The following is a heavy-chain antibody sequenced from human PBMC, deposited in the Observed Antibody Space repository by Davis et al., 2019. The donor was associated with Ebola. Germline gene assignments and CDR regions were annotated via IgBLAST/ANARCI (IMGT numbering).Heavy chain of an antibody. V-gene: IGHV7-4-1*02. CDR2: INTNTGNP. J-gene: IGHJ3*02. D-gene: IGHD2-2*01. CDR3: ARSSMTQDAFDI. Sequence: ASVKVSCKASGYTFTSYGITWVRQAPGQGLEWMGWINTNTGNPMYAQAFTGRFVFSLDTSINTPYLQISSLKAEDTAVYYCARSSMTQDAFDIWGPGTMVTVSS. CDR1: GYTFTSYG.